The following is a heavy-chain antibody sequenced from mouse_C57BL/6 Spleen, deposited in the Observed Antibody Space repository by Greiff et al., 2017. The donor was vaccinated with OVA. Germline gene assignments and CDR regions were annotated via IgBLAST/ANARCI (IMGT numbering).Heavy chain of an antibody. CDR1: GYTFTSYW. CDR2: IDPSDSYT. CDR3: AAALDY. V-gene: IGHV1-50*01. Sequence: QVQLQQPGAELVKPGASVKLSCKASGYTFTSYWMQWVKQRPGQGLEWIGEIDPSDSYTNYNQKFKGKATLTVDTSSSTAYMQLSSLTSEDSAVYCGAAALDYWGQGTTLTVSS. D-gene: IGHD6-1*01. J-gene: IGHJ2*01.